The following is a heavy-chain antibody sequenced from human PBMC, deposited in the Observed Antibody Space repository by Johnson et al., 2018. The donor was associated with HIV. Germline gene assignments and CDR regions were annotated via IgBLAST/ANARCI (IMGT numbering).Heavy chain of an antibody. CDR3: ARAAFYYDPSGYLTRPRAFDI. D-gene: IGHD3-22*01. CDR2: INWNGGST. Sequence: VQLVESGGGLVQPGRSLKLSCAASGFTFDDYGMSWVRQAPGKGLEWVSGINWNGGSTGYADSVKGRFTISRDNAKNSLYLQMNGLRVEDSALYYCARAAFYYDPSGYLTRPRAFDIWGQGTMVTVSS. J-gene: IGHJ3*02. CDR1: GFTFDDYG. V-gene: IGHV3-20*04.